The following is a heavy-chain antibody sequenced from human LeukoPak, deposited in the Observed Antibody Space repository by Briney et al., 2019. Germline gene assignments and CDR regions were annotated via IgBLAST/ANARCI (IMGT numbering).Heavy chain of an antibody. CDR1: GFTFSSYA. CDR2: ISYDGSNK. CDR3: ARDEGGIVGATVYGMDV. V-gene: IGHV3-30-3*01. Sequence: PGGSLRLSCAASGFTFSSYAMHWVRQAPGKGLEWVAVISYDGSNKYYADSVKGRFTISRDNSKNTLYLQMNSLRAEDTAVYYCARDEGGIVGATVYGMDVWGQGTTVTVSS. J-gene: IGHJ6*02. D-gene: IGHD1-26*01.